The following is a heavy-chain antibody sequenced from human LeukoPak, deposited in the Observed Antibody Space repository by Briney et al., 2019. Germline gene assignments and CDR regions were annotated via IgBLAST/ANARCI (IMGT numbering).Heavy chain of an antibody. J-gene: IGHJ4*02. CDR3: AKRGVVIRAVIIVGFHKEAYYFDY. Sequence: GSLSLSCAVSGITLSNYGMSWVRQAPGKGLEWVAGISDGGGSRNYADSVKGRFTISRDNPKNTLYLQMNSLRAEDTAVYFCAKRGVVIRAVIIVGFHKEAYYFDYWGQGALVTVSS. V-gene: IGHV3-23*01. CDR2: ISDGGGSR. D-gene: IGHD3-10*01. CDR1: GITLSNYG.